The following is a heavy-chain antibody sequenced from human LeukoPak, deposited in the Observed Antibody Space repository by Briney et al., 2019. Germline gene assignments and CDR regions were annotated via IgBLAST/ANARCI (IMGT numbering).Heavy chain of an antibody. Sequence: SQTLSLTCAISGDSVFSIYAAWNWIRQSPSRGLEWLGRTYYRSRWSNDYAVSVKSRITINPDTSKNQFSLQLNSVTPEDTAVYYCVRDHDNWNPMSWFDPWGQGTLVTVSS. CDR2: TYYRSRWSN. CDR3: VRDHDNWNPMSWFDP. V-gene: IGHV6-1*01. CDR1: GDSVFSIYAA. D-gene: IGHD1-20*01. J-gene: IGHJ5*02.